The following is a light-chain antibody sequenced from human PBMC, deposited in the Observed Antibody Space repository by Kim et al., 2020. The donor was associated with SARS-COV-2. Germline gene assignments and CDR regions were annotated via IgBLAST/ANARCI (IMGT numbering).Light chain of an antibody. CDR3: QTWGSGIRV. Sequence: QPVLTQSPSASASLGASVKLTCTLSSGHSSYAIAWHQQQPEKGPRYLMKVNSDGSHSKGDGIPDRFSGSSSGAERYLTISSLQSEDEADYYSQTWGSGIRVFGGGTKVTVL. V-gene: IGLV4-69*01. CDR1: SGHSSYA. J-gene: IGLJ3*02. CDR2: VNSDGSH.